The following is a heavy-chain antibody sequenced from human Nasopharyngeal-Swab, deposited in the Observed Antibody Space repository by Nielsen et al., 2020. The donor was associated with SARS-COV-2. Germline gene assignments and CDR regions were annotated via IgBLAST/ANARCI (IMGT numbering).Heavy chain of an antibody. CDR2: IYPGDSDT. Sequence: GESLKISCKGSGYSFTSYWIGWVRQMPGKGLEWMGIIYPGDSDTRYSPSFQGQVTISADKSISTAYLQWSSLKASDTAMYYCAMQCGCSYGCGNWFDPWGQGTLVTVSS. J-gene: IGHJ5*02. V-gene: IGHV5-51*01. CDR1: GYSFTSYW. D-gene: IGHD5-18*01. CDR3: AMQCGCSYGCGNWFDP.